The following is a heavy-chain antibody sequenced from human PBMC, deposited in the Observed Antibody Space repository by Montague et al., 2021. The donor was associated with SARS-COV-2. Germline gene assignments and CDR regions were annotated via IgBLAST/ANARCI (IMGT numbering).Heavy chain of an antibody. J-gene: IGHJ4*02. V-gene: IGHV4-61*02. CDR2: ISISGST. Sequence: TLSLTCTVSGGSISSGSYYWSWIRPPAGKGLEWIGCISISGSTNYNLSLKSRVTISVDTSKNQFSLKLSSVTAADTAVYYCARDIAGAGLFDYWGQGTLVTVSS. D-gene: IGHD6-19*01. CDR1: GGSISSGSYY. CDR3: ARDIAGAGLFDY.